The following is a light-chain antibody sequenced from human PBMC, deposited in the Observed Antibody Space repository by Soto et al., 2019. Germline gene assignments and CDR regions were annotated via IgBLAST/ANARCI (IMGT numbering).Light chain of an antibody. CDR1: SSNIGAGYD. V-gene: IGLV1-40*01. CDR3: QSYDSSLSGYV. Sequence: QPVLTPPPALYGAPGQRVTISCTGSSSNIGAGYDVRWYQQLPGTAPKLLIYGNSNRPSGVPDRFSCSKSGTSASLAITGLQAEDEADYYCQSYDSSLSGYVFGTGTKVTVL. CDR2: GNS. J-gene: IGLJ1*01.